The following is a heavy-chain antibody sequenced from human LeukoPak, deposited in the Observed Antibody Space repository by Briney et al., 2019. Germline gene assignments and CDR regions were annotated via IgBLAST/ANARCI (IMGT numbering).Heavy chain of an antibody. V-gene: IGHV3-74*01. CDR1: GFTFSSHL. CDR2: ISSDGTYT. D-gene: IGHD2-21*01. CDR3: ARDPLGDSTYYFDY. J-gene: IGHJ4*02. Sequence: GGSLRLSCAASGFTFSSHLMHWVRQAPGKGLVWVSRISSDGTYTNYADSVRGRFTISRDNSKNTLYLQMNSLRAEDTAVYYCARDPLGDSTYYFDYWGQGALVTVSS.